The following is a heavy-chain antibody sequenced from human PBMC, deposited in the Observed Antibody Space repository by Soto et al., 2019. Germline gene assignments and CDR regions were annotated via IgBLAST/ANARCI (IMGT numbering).Heavy chain of an antibody. CDR3: ARVYSASEGMDV. CDR1: GFSFSSYW. D-gene: IGHD4-4*01. J-gene: IGHJ6*02. V-gene: IGHV3-74*01. CDR2: INGDGDYT. Sequence: GGSLRLSCAASGFSFSSYWMHWLRQVPGKGLVWVSRINGDGDYTNYADSVKGRFTISRDNAKNTLYPQMNSLRVEDTAVYYCARVYSASEGMDVWGQGTTVTVSS.